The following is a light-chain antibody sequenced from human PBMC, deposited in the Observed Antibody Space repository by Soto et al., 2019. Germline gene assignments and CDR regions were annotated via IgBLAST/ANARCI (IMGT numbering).Light chain of an antibody. CDR2: DAS. Sequence: PGDRATLSCRASQSVSSYIAWYQQKPGQAPRLVIYDASNRATGIPARFSGSGSGTDFTLTISSLEPEDFAVYYCQQRSNWPPWTFGQGTKVDIK. CDR1: QSVSSY. J-gene: IGKJ1*01. V-gene: IGKV3-11*01. CDR3: QQRSNWPPWT.